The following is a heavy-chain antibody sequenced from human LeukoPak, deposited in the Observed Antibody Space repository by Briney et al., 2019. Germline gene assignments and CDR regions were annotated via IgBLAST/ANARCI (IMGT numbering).Heavy chain of an antibody. CDR2: ISTSTGDT. D-gene: IGHD4-11*01. V-gene: IGHV1-18*01. CDR1: GYSFILYW. J-gene: IGHJ4*02. CDR3: ARDDNYGIFVNVDY. Sequence: ASVKVSCKASGYSFILYWISWVRQAPGQGPEWMGWISTSTGDTKYTQKFQGRVTLTTDTSTSTAYMELSSLRSDDTAVYYCARDDNYGIFVNVDYWGQGTLVTVSS.